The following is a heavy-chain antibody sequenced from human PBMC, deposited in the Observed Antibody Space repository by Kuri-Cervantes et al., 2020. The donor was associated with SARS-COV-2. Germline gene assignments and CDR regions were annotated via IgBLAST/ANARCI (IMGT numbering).Heavy chain of an antibody. J-gene: IGHJ6*03. Sequence: GESLKISCTASGFTFGDYAMSWVRQAPGKGLEWVGFIRSKAYGGTTEYAASVKGRFTISRDDSKSIAYLQMNSLKTEDTAVYYCTTGCSSTSCYRGVGYYYMDVWGKGTTVTVSS. CDR1: GFTFGDYA. D-gene: IGHD2-2*02. CDR3: TTGCSSTSCYRGVGYYYMDV. V-gene: IGHV3-49*04. CDR2: IRSKAYGGTT.